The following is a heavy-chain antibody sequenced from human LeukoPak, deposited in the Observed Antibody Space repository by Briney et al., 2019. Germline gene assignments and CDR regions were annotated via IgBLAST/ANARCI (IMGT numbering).Heavy chain of an antibody. J-gene: IGHJ4*02. CDR2: INPNSGGT. CDR3: ARDRRVYYDSSGYSWWSFDY. Sequence: ASVKVSCKASGYTFTCYYMHWVRQAPGQGLEWMGWINPNSGGTNYAQKFQGRVTMTRDTSISTAYMELSRLRSDDTAVYYCARDRRVYYDSSGYSWWSFDYGGQGTLVTVSS. V-gene: IGHV1-2*02. CDR1: GYTFTCYY. D-gene: IGHD3-22*01.